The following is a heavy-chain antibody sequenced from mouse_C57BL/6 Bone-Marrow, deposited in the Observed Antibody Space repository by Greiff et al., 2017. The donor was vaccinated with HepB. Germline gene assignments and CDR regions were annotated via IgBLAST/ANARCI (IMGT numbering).Heavy chain of an antibody. CDR1: GFTFSDYY. Sequence: EVQGVESGGGLVQPGGSLKLSCAASGFTFSDYYMYWVRQTPEKRLEWVAYISNGGGSSYYPDTVKGRFTISRANAKNTLYLQMSRLKSEDTAMYYCARPPYYDYDEGFAYWGQGTLVTVSA. D-gene: IGHD2-4*01. CDR3: ARPPYYDYDEGFAY. V-gene: IGHV5-12*01. J-gene: IGHJ3*01. CDR2: ISNGGGSS.